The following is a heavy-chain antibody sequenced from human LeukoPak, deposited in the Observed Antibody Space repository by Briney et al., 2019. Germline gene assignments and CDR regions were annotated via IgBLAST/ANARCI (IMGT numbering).Heavy chain of an antibody. D-gene: IGHD3-10*01. CDR1: GYIFSTYR. V-gene: IGHV5-51*01. J-gene: IGHJ1*01. CDR3: ARRRYYGSGDFDL. CDR2: IYPGDSDT. Sequence: GESLRISCKASGYIFSTYRLAWVRHMPGKGLEGMGVIYPGDSDTTYSPSLQGQVTISVDTSLTTVYLQWSSLRPSDTAIYYCARRRYYGSGDFDLWGQGTLVTVSS.